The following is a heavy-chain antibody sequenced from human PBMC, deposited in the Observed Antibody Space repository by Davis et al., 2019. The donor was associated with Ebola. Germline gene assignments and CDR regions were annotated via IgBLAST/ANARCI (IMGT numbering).Heavy chain of an antibody. CDR2: IYYSGST. V-gene: IGHV4-39*01. CDR1: GGSISSSSYY. Sequence: PSETLSLTCTVSGGSISSSSYYWGWIRQPPGKGLEWIGSIYYSGSTYYNPSLKSRVTISIDTSKNQFSLKLSSVTAADTAVYYCARHPVFGLSAAMTYNWFDPWGQGTLVTVSS. J-gene: IGHJ5*02. CDR3: ARHPVFGLSAAMTYNWFDP. D-gene: IGHD2-2*01.